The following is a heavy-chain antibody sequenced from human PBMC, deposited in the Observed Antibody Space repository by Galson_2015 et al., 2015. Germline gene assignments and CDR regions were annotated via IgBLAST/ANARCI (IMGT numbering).Heavy chain of an antibody. CDR3: ARGSSSSSNWFDP. Sequence: SVKVSCKVSGYAFTTYAMHWSRQAPGQSLELMVWINTGNGNTKYSQKFKGRVTITRDTSASTAYMDLSSLQSEDTAVYYCARGSSSSSNWFDPWVQGTLVTVSS. CDR2: INTGNGNT. D-gene: IGHD6-6*01. CDR1: GYAFTTYA. J-gene: IGHJ5*02. V-gene: IGHV1-3*04.